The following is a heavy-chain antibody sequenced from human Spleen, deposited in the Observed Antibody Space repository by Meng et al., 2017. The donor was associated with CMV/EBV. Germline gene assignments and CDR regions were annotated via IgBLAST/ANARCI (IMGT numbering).Heavy chain of an antibody. CDR2: IRSKAYGGTT. CDR1: GFTFGDYA. J-gene: IGHJ4*02. Sequence: GESLKISCTASGFTFGDYAMSWVRQAPGKGLEWVGFIRSKAYGGTTEYAASVKGRFTISRDDSKSIAYLQMNSLKTEDTAVYYCTRNDYYAGYWGQGTLVTVSS. CDR3: TRNDYYAGY. D-gene: IGHD3-10*01. V-gene: IGHV3-49*04.